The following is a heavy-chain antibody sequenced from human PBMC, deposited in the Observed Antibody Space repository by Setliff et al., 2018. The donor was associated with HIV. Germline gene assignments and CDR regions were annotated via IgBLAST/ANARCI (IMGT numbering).Heavy chain of an antibody. CDR1: GYTFSSYG. D-gene: IGHD5-18*01. V-gene: IGHV1-18*04. J-gene: IGHJ4*02. Sequence: ASVKVSCKASGYTFSSYGISWVRQAPGQGLEWMGWINPYSGKTKYAQNLQGRVTMTTDTSTSTADMELRSLRSDDTAVYYCAAVGGWGYGDGYIMVGDWGQGTLVTSPQ. CDR2: INPYSGKT. CDR3: AAVGGWGYGDGYIMVGD.